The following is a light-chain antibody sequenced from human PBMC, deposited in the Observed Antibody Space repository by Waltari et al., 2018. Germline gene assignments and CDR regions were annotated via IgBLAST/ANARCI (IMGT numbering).Light chain of an antibody. J-gene: IGKJ1*01. CDR2: AAS. Sequence: DIQMTQSPSSLPASVGDRVAITCRASQDINRYLTWYQQRPGKAPKVLIYAASVLQSGVPSRFSGSGSGTDFTLTISSLQPEDFATYYCQQSFATPWTFGQGTRVEIK. CDR3: QQSFATPWT. V-gene: IGKV1-39*01. CDR1: QDINRY.